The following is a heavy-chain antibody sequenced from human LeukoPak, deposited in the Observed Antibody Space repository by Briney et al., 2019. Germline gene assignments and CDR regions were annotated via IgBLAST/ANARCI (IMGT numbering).Heavy chain of an antibody. CDR2: IWYDGSNK. V-gene: IGHV3-33*01. J-gene: IGHJ4*02. CDR3: ARDYSSSLDY. Sequence: QSGGSLRLSCAAAGFAFSNYGMHWGRQAPGKGLEWVAVIWYDGSNKYYADSVKGRFTISRDNSKNTLYLQMNSLRAEDTAVYYCARDYSSSLDYWGQGTLVTVSS. D-gene: IGHD6-13*01. CDR1: GFAFSNYG.